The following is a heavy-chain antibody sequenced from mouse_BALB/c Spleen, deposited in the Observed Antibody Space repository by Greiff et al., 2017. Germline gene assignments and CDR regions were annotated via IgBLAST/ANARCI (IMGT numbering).Heavy chain of an antibody. J-gene: IGHJ4*01. CDR1: GFSLTGYG. D-gene: IGHD2-4*01. V-gene: IGHV2-6-7*01. CDR3: ARGYDYDDYAMDY. CDR2: IWGDGST. Sequence: VQLVESGPGLVAPSQSLSITCTVSGFSLTGYGVNWVRQPPGKGLEWLGMIWGDGSTDYNSALKSRLSISKDNSKSQVFLKMNSLQTDDTARYYCARGYDYDDYAMDYWGQGTSVTVSS.